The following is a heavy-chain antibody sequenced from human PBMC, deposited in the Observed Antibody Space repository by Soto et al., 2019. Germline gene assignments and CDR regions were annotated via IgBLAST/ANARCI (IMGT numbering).Heavy chain of an antibody. D-gene: IGHD2-21*01. CDR3: ATALIPRNRSWFDP. V-gene: IGHV1-24*01. CDR2: FDPEDGET. Sequence: ASVKVSCKVSGYTLTELSMHWVRQAPGKGLEWMGGFDPEDGETIYAQKFQGRVTMTEDTSTDTAYMELSSLRSEDTAVYYCATALIPRNRSWFDPWGQGTLVTVSS. J-gene: IGHJ5*02. CDR1: GYTLTELS.